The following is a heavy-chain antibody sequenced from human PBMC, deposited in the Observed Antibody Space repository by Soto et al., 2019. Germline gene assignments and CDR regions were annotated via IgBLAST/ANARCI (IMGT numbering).Heavy chain of an antibody. CDR3: ARAATGSYHSAY. V-gene: IGHV1-18*04. CDR2: IAPHSGRT. D-gene: IGHD3-10*01. Sequence: QVQLVQSGPEVKKPGASVRVSCMTSVYAFTSYGVNWVRQVPGQGLEWMGWIAPHSGRTTYLPKFQGRVTITADPSTNTAYMELTSLSSDDTGIYFCARAATGSYHSAYWGQGTVVTVSA. J-gene: IGHJ4*02. CDR1: VYAFTSYG.